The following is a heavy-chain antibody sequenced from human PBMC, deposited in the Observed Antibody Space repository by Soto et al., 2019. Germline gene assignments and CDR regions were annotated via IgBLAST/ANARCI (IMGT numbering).Heavy chain of an antibody. V-gene: IGHV1-69*13. Sequence: ASVKVSCKASGGTFSSYAISWVRQAPGQGLEWMGGIIPIFGTANYAQKFQGRVTITADESTSTAYMELSSLRSEDTAVYYCASALKRWLQSDYWGQGTLVTVSS. CDR3: ASALKRWLQSDY. J-gene: IGHJ4*02. CDR2: IIPIFGTA. CDR1: GGTFSSYA. D-gene: IGHD5-12*01.